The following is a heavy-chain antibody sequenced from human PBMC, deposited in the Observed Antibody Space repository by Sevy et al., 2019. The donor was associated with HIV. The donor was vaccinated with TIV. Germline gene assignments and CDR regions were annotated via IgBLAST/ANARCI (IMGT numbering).Heavy chain of an antibody. CDR2: ISPNNGDT. CDR3: ARDRATTSWYGY. J-gene: IGHJ4*02. V-gene: IGHV1-2*02. Sequence: ASVKVSCKASGYTFSAYYIHWARQAPGRGLEWMGWISPNNGDTNSAQNFQGRVTMTRDTAISTAYMELSRLTSDDTAVYYCARDRATTSWYGYWGQGTLVTVSS. D-gene: IGHD6-13*01. CDR1: GYTFSAYY.